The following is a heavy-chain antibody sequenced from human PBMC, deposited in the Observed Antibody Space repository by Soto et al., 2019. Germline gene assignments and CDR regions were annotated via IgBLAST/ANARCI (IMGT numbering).Heavy chain of an antibody. J-gene: IGHJ5*02. CDR1: GGSITGYY. CDR3: ARHSYYSNPLRFDP. Sequence: QVQLQESGPGLVQPSETLSLTCTVSGGSITGYYWSWIRQPPGKGPEWIGNIHYSGSTNYNPSLKRRVTSSVDTAKNQFSLRISSVAAAEKTVYYCARHSYYSNPLRFDPWGQGTLVTVSS. CDR2: IHYSGST. D-gene: IGHD4-4*01. V-gene: IGHV4-59*08.